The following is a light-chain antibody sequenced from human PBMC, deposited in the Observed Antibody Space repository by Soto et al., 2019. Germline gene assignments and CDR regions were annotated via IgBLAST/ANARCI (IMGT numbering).Light chain of an antibody. CDR3: QQYGSSPPWT. CDR2: GAS. Sequence: ESVLTQSPGTLSLSPGERATLSCRASQSVSSNYLAWYQQKPGQAPRLLIYGASTRASGIPDRFSGSGSGTDFTLTISRLEPEDSAVYYCQQYGSSPPWTFGQGTQVDIK. CDR1: QSVSSNY. J-gene: IGKJ1*01. V-gene: IGKV3-20*01.